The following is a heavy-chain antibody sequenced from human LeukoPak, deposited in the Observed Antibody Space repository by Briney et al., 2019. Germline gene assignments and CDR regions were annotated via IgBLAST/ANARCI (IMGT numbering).Heavy chain of an antibody. CDR3: ARDLGYDSAFDI. J-gene: IGHJ3*02. V-gene: IGHV4-59*01. Sequence: SETLSLTCAVYGGSFSGYYWSWIRQPPGKGLEWIGYIYYSGSTNYNPSLKSRVTISVDTSKNQFSLKLSSVTAADTAVYYCARDLGYDSAFDIWGQGTMVTVSS. D-gene: IGHD3-22*01. CDR2: IYYSGST. CDR1: GGSFSGYY.